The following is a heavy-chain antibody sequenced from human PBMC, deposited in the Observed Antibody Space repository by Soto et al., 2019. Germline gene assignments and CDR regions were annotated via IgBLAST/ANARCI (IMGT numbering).Heavy chain of an antibody. CDR2: IYYVGNA. Sequence: SETLSLTCTVSGDSITKSVYYWAWVRQTPGKGLEWIASIYYVGNAYYNPSLQSRVTISVDASKNQFSLELQSVTAADSAVCYCARVPYYGSGGDGPYFFDYWGQGTLVTVSS. V-gene: IGHV4-39*01. CDR3: ARVPYYGSGGDGPYFFDY. J-gene: IGHJ4*02. D-gene: IGHD2-15*01. CDR1: GDSITKSVYY.